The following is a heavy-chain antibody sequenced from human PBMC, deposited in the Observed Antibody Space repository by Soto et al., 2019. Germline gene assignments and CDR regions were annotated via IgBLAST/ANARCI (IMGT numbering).Heavy chain of an antibody. V-gene: IGHV3-33*01. D-gene: IGHD3-16*01. CDR1: GFIFSSHG. J-gene: IGHJ4*02. CDR3: ARGGGGVTPWLDY. CDR2: LWFDGSNE. Sequence: PGESLKISCAASGFIFSSHGMHWVRQAPGKGLEWVAFLWFDGSNENYGDSVKGRFTISRDNSKNTLFLHMTSLRAEDTAVYYCARGGGGVTPWLDYWGQGTLVTVSS.